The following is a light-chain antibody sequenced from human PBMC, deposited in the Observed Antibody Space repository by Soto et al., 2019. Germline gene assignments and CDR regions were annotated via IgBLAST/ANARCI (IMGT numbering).Light chain of an antibody. CDR3: KQYNSYWYT. J-gene: IGKJ2*01. V-gene: IGKV1-5*03. CDR1: QSISSL. CDR2: KAS. Sequence: DIQMTQSPSTLSASVGDRVTITCRASQSISSLLAWYQQKPGKAPKLLIYKASSLESGVPSRFSGSGSGTEFTLTISSLQPDDFATYYCKQYNSYWYTFGQGTKLEIK.